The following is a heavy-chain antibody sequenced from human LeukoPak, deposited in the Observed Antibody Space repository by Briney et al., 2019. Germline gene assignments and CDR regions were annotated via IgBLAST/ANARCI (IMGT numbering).Heavy chain of an antibody. V-gene: IGHV1-2*06. D-gene: IGHD3-9*01. CDR3: ARGRKSKGYDILTGQAECYFDY. CDR1: GYTFTDYY. Sequence: ASVKVSCKASGYTFTDYYIHWVRQAPGQGLEWTGRINPNSGGTNYAQKFQGRVTMTRDTSISTAYMELSSLRSEDTAVYYCARGRKSKGYDILTGQAECYFDYWGQGTLVTVSS. J-gene: IGHJ4*02. CDR2: INPNSGGT.